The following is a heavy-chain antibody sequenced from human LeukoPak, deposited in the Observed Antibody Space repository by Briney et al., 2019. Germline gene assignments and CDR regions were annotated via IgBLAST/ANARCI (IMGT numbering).Heavy chain of an antibody. J-gene: IGHJ4*02. V-gene: IGHV3-30-3*01. CDR3: ARGPPD. CDR2: ISYDGSNK. CDR1: GFTFSSYA. Sequence: SGGSLRLSCAASGFTFSSYAMHWVRQASGKGLEWVAVISYDGSNKYYADSVKGRFTISRDNSKNTLYLQMNSLRAEDTAVYYCARGPPDWGRGTLVTVSS.